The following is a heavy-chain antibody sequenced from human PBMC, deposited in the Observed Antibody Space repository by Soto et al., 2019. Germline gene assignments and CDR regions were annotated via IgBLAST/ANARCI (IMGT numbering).Heavy chain of an antibody. CDR2: IYYSGGA. V-gene: IGHV4-59*08. CDR1: GGSISGYY. CDR3: ARPTKGGAFDL. J-gene: IGHJ3*01. Sequence: QVHLQESGPGLVKPSETLSLSCIVSGGSISGYYWSWIRQPPGKGLAWNGYIYYSGGANYNPSLKSRVSISVDTSNNQFSLRLTSVTAADTAVYYCARPTKGGAFDLWGQGTTVTVSS.